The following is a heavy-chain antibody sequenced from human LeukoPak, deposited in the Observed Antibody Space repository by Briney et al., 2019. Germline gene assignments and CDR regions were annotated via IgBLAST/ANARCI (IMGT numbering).Heavy chain of an antibody. J-gene: IGHJ4*02. CDR2: IWYDGSNK. Sequence: GRSLRLSCVASGFTFSSYGIHWVRQAPGKGLEWVAVIWYDGSNKYYADSVKGRFSISRDNSKNTLYLQMNSLRAEDTAVYYCARVLGNYSFDSWGQGTLVTVSS. CDR3: ARVLGNYSFDS. D-gene: IGHD1-26*01. V-gene: IGHV3-33*01. CDR1: GFTFSSYG.